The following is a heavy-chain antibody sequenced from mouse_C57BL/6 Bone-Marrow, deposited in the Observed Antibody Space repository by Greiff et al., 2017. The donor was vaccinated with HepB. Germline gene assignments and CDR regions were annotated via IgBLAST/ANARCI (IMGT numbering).Heavy chain of an antibody. D-gene: IGHD2-4*01. CDR3: ARIGGGYYDYDWYFDV. V-gene: IGHV8-8*01. CDR2: IWWDDDK. J-gene: IGHJ1*03. Sequence: QVTLKVCGPGILQPSQTLSLTCSFSGFSLSTFGMGVGWIRQPSGKGLEWLAHIWWDDDKYYNPALKSRLTISKATSKNQVFLKIANVDTADTATYYCARIGGGYYDYDWYFDVWGTGTTVTVSS. CDR1: GFSLSTFGMG.